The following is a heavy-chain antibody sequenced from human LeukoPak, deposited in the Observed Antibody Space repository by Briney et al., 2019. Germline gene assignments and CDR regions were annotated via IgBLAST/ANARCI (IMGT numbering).Heavy chain of an antibody. CDR2: INWNGGST. J-gene: IGHJ4*02. CDR1: GFTFDDYG. D-gene: IGHD3-22*01. V-gene: IGHV3-20*04. CDR3: ARDNPYYYDSSGSFDY. Sequence: GGSLRLSCAASGFTFDDYGMSWVRHAPGKGLEWVSGINWNGGSTVYGDSVTGRFIISRDNAKNSLYLQMNSLRAEDTALYYCARDNPYYYDSSGSFDYWGQGTLVTVSS.